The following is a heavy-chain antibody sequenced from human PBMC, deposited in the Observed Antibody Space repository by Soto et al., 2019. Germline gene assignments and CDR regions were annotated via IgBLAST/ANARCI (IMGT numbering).Heavy chain of an antibody. J-gene: IGHJ6*02. CDR1: GFNFNDYG. CDR3: AKDMENGYNPYYYYGMDV. CDR2: ISWNGVSI. V-gene: IGHV3-9*01. D-gene: IGHD3-10*01. Sequence: GGSLRLSWAASGFNFNDYGMHWVRQAQGKGLEWVSSISWNGVSIGYADSVRGRFTISRDNAKSSLYLQMNSLRVEDTALYYCAKDMENGYNPYYYYGMDVWGQGTTVTVSS.